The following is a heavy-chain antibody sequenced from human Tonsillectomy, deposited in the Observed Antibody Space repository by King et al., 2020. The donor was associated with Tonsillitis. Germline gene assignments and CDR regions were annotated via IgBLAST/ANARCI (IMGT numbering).Heavy chain of an antibody. Sequence: VQLVESGGGVVQPGRSLRLSCVASGFTFSSYGMHWVRQAPGKGLEWVAVMSHNGSTEFYADSVKGRFTISRDNSKNTLYLQMSSLRAEDTAVYYCAKDPKTGDCIRTNCYPDYWGQGILVTVSS. CDR2: MSHNGSTE. V-gene: IGHV3-33*05. D-gene: IGHD2-2*01. J-gene: IGHJ4*02. CDR1: GFTFSSYG. CDR3: AKDPKTGDCIRTNCYPDY.